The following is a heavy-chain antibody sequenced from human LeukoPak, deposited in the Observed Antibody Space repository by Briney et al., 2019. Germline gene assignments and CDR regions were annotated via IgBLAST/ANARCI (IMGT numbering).Heavy chain of an antibody. CDR2: ISGSGGDSSSNT. CDR3: AKSSSVSCYASSDY. D-gene: IGHD1-26*01. J-gene: IGHJ4*02. CDR1: GFTFSSYA. V-gene: IGHV3-23*01. Sequence: PGGSLRHSCAASGFTFSSYAMSWVRQAQGKGLEWVSVISGSGGDSSSNTYYADPVKGRFTISRDNSKNTLYLQMSSLRAEDTAVYYCAKSSSVSCYASSDYWGQGTLVTVSS.